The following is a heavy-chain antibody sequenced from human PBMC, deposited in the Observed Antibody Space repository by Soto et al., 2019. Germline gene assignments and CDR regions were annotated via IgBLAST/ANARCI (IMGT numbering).Heavy chain of an antibody. Sequence: GVSLRLSCAASGFTFSSYAMSWVRQAPGKGLEWVSAISGSGGSTYYADSVKGRFTISRDNSKNTLYLQMNSLRAEDTAVYYCAKFIVVVPAAKYYYYGMDVWGQGTTVTVSS. CDR2: ISGSGGST. D-gene: IGHD2-2*01. CDR3: AKFIVVVPAAKYYYYGMDV. J-gene: IGHJ6*02. V-gene: IGHV3-23*01. CDR1: GFTFSSYA.